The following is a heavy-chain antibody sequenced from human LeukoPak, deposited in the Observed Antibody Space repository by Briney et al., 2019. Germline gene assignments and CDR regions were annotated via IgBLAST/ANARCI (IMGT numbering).Heavy chain of an antibody. CDR3: AIDYYDSSGYVSGGNYFDY. D-gene: IGHD3-22*01. CDR1: GFTFSSYG. CDR2: ISYDGSNK. V-gene: IGHV3-30*03. J-gene: IGHJ4*02. Sequence: PGGSLRLSCAASGFTFSSYGMHWVRQAPGKGLEWVAVISYDGSNKYYADSVKGRFTISRDNSKNTLYLQMNSLRAEDTAVYYCAIDYYDSSGYVSGGNYFDYWGQGTLVTVSS.